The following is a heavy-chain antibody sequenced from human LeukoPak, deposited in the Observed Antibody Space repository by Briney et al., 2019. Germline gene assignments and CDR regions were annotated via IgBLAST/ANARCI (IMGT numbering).Heavy chain of an antibody. V-gene: IGHV1-2*02. J-gene: IGHJ4*02. Sequence: VASVKVSCKASGYSFTGYYIHWVRQAPGQGLEWMAWINPNSGDTNFAQKFQGRVTMTRDTSISTAYMELRSLRSDDSAVYYCAKSLGYCSGARCSPFDYWGQGTLVTVSS. CDR3: AKSLGYCSGARCSPFDY. CDR1: GYSFTGYY. CDR2: INPNSGDT. D-gene: IGHD2-15*01.